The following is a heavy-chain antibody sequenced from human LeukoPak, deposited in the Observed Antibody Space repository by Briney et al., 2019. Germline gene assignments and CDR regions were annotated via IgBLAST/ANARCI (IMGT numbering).Heavy chain of an antibody. CDR2: IYNGVST. V-gene: IGHV4-61*01. D-gene: IGHD1-26*01. J-gene: IGHJ5*02. Sequence: SETLSLTCTVSGASVSSASYWTWIRQPPGKGVEWIAHIYNGVSTNYNPSLKSRVTISVDTSKNQFSLRLNSVTAADTAVYYCARSRAFNSGAFDPWGQGSLVTVSS. CDR1: GASVSSASY. CDR3: ARSRAFNSGAFDP.